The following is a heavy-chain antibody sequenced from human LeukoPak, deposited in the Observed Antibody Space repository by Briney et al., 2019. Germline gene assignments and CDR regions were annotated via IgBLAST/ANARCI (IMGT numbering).Heavy chain of an antibody. CDR2: IYYSGST. CDR3: ARCGYYTPFDY. J-gene: IGHJ4*02. V-gene: IGHV4-34*01. D-gene: IGHD3-3*01. CDR1: GGSFSGYY. Sequence: SETLSLTCAVYGGSFSGYYWSWIRQPPGKGLEWIGSIYYSGSTYYNPSLKSRVTISVDTSKNQFSLKLSSVTAADTAVYYCARCGYYTPFDYWGQGTLVTVSS.